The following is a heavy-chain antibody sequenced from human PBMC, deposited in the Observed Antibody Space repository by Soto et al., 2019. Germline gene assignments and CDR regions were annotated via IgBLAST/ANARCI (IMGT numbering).Heavy chain of an antibody. CDR2: IYYSGST. J-gene: IGHJ4*02. V-gene: IGHV4-61*01. CDR3: ARKFPHYYDSSGYYYDY. Sequence: SGTLSLTCTVSGGSVSSGSYYWSWIRQPPGRGLEWIGYIYYSGSTNYNPSLKSRVTISADTSKNQFSLKLSSVTAADTAVYYCARKFPHYYDSSGYYYDYWGQGTLVTVSS. D-gene: IGHD3-22*01. CDR1: GGSVSSGSYY.